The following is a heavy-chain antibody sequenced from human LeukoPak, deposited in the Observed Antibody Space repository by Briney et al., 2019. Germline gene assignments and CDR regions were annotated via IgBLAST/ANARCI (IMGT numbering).Heavy chain of an antibody. CDR2: ISYDGSNK. CDR1: GFTFSSYA. V-gene: IGHV3-30*01. Sequence: PGGSLRLSCAASGFTFSSYAMHWVRQAPGKGLEWVAVISYDGSNKYYAGSVKGRFTISRDNSKNTLYLQMNSLRAEDTAVYYCARDPTYCSSTSCPNWGQGTLVTVSS. J-gene: IGHJ4*02. CDR3: ARDPTYCSSTSCPN. D-gene: IGHD2-2*01.